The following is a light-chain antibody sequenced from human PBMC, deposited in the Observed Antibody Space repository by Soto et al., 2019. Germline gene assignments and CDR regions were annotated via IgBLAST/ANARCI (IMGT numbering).Light chain of an antibody. J-gene: IGKJ2*01. Sequence: DIQMTQSPSTLPASVGDRVTITCRASQSISSYLNWYQQKPGKAPKLLIYAASALQSGVPSRFSGSGSGTDFTLTISSLQPEDFATYYCLQINSYPYTFGQGTKVDIK. V-gene: IGKV1-39*01. CDR3: LQINSYPYT. CDR1: QSISSY. CDR2: AAS.